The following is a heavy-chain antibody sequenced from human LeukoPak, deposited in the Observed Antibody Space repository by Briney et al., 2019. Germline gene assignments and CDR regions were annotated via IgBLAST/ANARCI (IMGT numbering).Heavy chain of an antibody. D-gene: IGHD5-18*01. V-gene: IGHV3-30*04. CDR1: GFTFSSCA. CDR2: ISYDGSNK. J-gene: IGHJ4*02. CDR3: ARSGYSYGFHFDY. Sequence: GRSLRLSCAASGFTFSSCAMHWVRQAPGKGLEWVAVISYDGSNKYYADSVKGRFTISRDNSKNTLYLQMNSLRAEDTAVYYCARSGYSYGFHFDYWGQGTLVTVSS.